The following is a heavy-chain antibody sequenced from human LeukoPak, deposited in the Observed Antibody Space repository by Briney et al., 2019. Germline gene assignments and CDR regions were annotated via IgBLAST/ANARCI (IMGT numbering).Heavy chain of an antibody. CDR2: TFRSVTT. CDR3: TTYSDITGSFDH. CDR1: GASISSYY. V-gene: IGHV4-59*01. J-gene: IGHJ4*02. Sequence: SETLSLTCTVSGASISSYYWSWIRQPPGEGLEWIGYTFRSVTTKYHPSLRSRVSISLDTSKNQFSLDMTSVTVADTAVYYCTTYSDITGSFDHWGQGTLVTVSS. D-gene: IGHD3-22*01.